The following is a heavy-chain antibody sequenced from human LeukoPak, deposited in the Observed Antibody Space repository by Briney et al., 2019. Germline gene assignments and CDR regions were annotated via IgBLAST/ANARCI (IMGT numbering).Heavy chain of an antibody. CDR1: GFTFSNYW. CDR2: INEDGSGK. CDR3: ARDDGDV. Sequence: GGSLRLSCVSSGFTFSNYWMKWVRQAPGKGLEWVASINEDGSGKFSVGSVKDRITISRDNTRNSLDLQINSMTVEDTAIYYCARDDGDVWGTGTTVTVSS. J-gene: IGHJ6*04. V-gene: IGHV3-7*01.